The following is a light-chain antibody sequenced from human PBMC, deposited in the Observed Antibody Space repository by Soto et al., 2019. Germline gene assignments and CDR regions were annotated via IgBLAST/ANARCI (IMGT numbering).Light chain of an antibody. Sequence: EIMMTQSPATLSVSPGERATLSCRASQSVRNNLAWYQQKPGQAPRLLIYYASTWATGIPARFSGSGSGTEFTLTISSLQSEDFALYYCQQYNNWPPITFGQGTRLEIK. V-gene: IGKV3-15*01. J-gene: IGKJ5*01. CDR3: QQYNNWPPIT. CDR1: QSVRNN. CDR2: YAS.